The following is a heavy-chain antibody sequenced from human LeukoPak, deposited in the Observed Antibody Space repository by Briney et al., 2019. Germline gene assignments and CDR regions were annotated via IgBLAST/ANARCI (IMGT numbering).Heavy chain of an antibody. CDR3: EAYGSV. CDR2: IKKDGTEK. CDR1: GFTFSSYA. V-gene: IGHV3-7*03. J-gene: IGHJ4*02. Sequence: QTGGSLRLSCAASGFTFSSYATHWVRQAPGRGLEWVANIKKDGTEKNYVDSVRGRFTISRDNAQNSLYLQMNNLRAEDTAIYYCEAYGSVWGQGTLVIVSS. D-gene: IGHD3-10*01.